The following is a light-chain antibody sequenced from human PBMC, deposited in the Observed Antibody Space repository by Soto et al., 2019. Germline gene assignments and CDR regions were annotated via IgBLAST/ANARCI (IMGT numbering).Light chain of an antibody. V-gene: IGKV4-1*01. CDR1: QTVLSSYYNKNY. J-gene: IGKJ1*01. CDR3: QQYYSTWT. CDR2: WAS. Sequence: DIVMTQSPDSLAVSLGERATINCKSSQTVLSSYYNKNYLAWFQQKPGQPPKLLIYWASSRESGVPDRFSGSGSGTDFTLTISSLQAEDVAVYYCQQYYSTWTFGQGTKVEIK.